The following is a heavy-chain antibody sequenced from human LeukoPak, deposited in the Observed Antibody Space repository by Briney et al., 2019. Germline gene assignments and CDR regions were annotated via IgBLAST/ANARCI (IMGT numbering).Heavy chain of an antibody. CDR1: GYSFTNYW. CDR3: ARPRIAAAGYAFDI. D-gene: IGHD6-13*01. J-gene: IGHJ3*02. V-gene: IGHV5-51*01. Sequence: GESLKISCKDSGYSFTNYWIGWVRQMPGKGLEWMGIIYLGDSDTRYSPSFQGQVTISADKSINTAYLQWSSLKASDNAMYYCARPRIAAAGYAFDIWGQGTMVTVSS. CDR2: IYLGDSDT.